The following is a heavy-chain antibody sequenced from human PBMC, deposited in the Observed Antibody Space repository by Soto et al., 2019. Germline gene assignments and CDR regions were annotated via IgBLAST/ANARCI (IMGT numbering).Heavy chain of an antibody. CDR2: FSGSGSST. CDR1: GFTFSSYA. Sequence: EVQLLESGGGLVQPGGSLRLSCAASGFTFSSYAMSWVRQAPRKGLEWVSAFSGSGSSTYYEESVKGRITTSRDNSKNTLYLQMHSLRAEDTAVYYCAKVGSGGRSRYFDYWGQGTLVTVSS. J-gene: IGHJ4*02. D-gene: IGHD3-10*01. CDR3: AKVGSGGRSRYFDY. V-gene: IGHV3-23*01.